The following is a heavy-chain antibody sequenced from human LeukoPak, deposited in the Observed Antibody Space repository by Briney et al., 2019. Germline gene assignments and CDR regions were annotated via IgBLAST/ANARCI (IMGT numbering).Heavy chain of an antibody. CDR3: ARAQRGDSDNRAHDAFDI. J-gene: IGHJ3*02. CDR2: INPNGGST. Sequence: ASVKVSCKASGYTFTNHYMHWVRQAPGPGLERMGIINPNGGSTTYAQKFQGRITMTRDTSTNTVSMELNSLRSEDTAVYYCARAQRGDSDNRAHDAFDIWGQGTMVTVSS. D-gene: IGHD3-22*01. CDR1: GYTFTNHY. V-gene: IGHV1-46*01.